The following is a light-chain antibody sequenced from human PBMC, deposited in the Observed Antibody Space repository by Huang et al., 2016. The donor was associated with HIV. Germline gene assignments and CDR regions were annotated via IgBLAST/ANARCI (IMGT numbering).Light chain of an antibody. CDR2: GAS. V-gene: IGKV3-20*01. Sequence: EIVLTQSPGTLSLSPGERATLSCRASQSVSSSHLAWYQPKAGQSPRLLIYGASSRASGTPNSFSGSGSGTDFTITISRLDPEDFAVYYCQQYGTSTSTFGQGTRVEVK. J-gene: IGKJ1*01. CDR1: QSVSSSH. CDR3: QQYGTSTST.